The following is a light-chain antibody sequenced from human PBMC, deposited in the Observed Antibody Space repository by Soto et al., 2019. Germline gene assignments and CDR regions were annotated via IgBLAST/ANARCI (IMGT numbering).Light chain of an antibody. CDR1: QSVAYTY. V-gene: IGKV3-20*01. CDR2: GAS. CDR3: QQYASSPLT. Sequence: EIVLTQSPATLSLSPGERATLSCRASQSVAYTYLAWFQQKPGQAPRLLIYGASNRATGIPDRFSGSGSGTDFTLTISRLEPEDFAVYYCQQYASSPLTFGGGTKVEIK. J-gene: IGKJ4*01.